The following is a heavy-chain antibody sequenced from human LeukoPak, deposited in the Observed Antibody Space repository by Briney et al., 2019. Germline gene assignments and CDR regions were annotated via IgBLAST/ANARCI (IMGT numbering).Heavy chain of an antibody. J-gene: IGHJ4*02. CDR3: ARGPPYDYVWGSYRPLYFDY. CDR2: IYYSGAT. V-gene: IGHV4-31*03. Sequence: SETLSLTCTVSGDSISNGDYYWSWIRQHPEKGLECIGHIYYSGATYYNPSLKSRVTISVDTSKNQFSLKLSSVTAADTAVYYCARGPPYDYVWGSYRPLYFDYWGQGTLVTVSS. CDR1: GDSISNGDYY. D-gene: IGHD3-16*02.